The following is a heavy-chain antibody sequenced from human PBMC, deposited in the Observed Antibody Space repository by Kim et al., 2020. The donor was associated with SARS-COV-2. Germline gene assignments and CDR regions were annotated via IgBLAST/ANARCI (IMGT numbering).Heavy chain of an antibody. Sequence: ADSVKGRFTTSRDNTKNTLYLQMNSLRAEDTAVYYCAKGRYYYGSGRIGYWGQGTLVTVSS. D-gene: IGHD3-10*01. V-gene: IGHV3-23*01. J-gene: IGHJ4*02. CDR3: AKGRYYYGSGRIGY.